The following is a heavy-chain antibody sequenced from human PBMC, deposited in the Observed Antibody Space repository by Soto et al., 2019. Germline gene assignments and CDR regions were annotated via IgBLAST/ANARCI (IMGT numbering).Heavy chain of an antibody. CDR2: TYSGGTT. D-gene: IGHD2-15*01. CDR3: ARDGGYCSCGSCYSGVPWFDP. CDR1: GFIVSSVH. V-gene: IGHV3-66*01. J-gene: IGHJ5*02. Sequence: DVQLVESGGGLVQPGGSLRLSCAASGFIVSSVHLVCVRQAPGKGLEWVSVTYSGGTTYHADSVKGRFTLSRDNSKNMRYLQMTSLRADDTAVYYCARDGGYCSCGSCYSGVPWFDPWGQGTLVTVSS.